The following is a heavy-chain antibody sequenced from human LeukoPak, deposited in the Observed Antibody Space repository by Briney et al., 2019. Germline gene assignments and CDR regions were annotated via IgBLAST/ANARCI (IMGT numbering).Heavy chain of an antibody. CDR1: GGTFGSYA. V-gene: IGHV1-69*05. CDR3: AREGSSGSYYSYYYYMDV. D-gene: IGHD1-26*01. J-gene: IGHJ6*03. CDR2: IIPIFGTA. Sequence: SVKVSCKASGGTFGSYAISWVRQAPGQGLEWMGRIIPIFGTANYAQKFQGRVTITTDESTSTAYMELSSLRSEDTAVYYCAREGSSGSYYSYYYYMDVWGKGTTVTVSS.